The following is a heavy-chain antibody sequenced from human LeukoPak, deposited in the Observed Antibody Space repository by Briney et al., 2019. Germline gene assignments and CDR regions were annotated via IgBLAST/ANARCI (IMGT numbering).Heavy chain of an antibody. V-gene: IGHV4-30-4*01. J-gene: IGHJ4*02. CDR1: GGSISSGDYY. D-gene: IGHD3-16*02. CDR2: IYYSGST. CDR3: ARGVITFGGVIESLDY. Sequence: PSQTLSLTCTVSGGSISSGDYYWSWIRQPPGKGLEWLGYIYYSGSTYYNPSLKSRVTISVDTSKNQFSLKLSSVTAADTAVYYCARGVITFGGVIESLDYWGQGTLVTVSS.